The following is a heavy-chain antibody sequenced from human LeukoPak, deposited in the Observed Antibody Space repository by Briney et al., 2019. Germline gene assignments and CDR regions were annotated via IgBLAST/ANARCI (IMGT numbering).Heavy chain of an antibody. J-gene: IGHJ4*02. CDR2: INTGNGNT. Sequence: GASVKVSCKASGYIFTSYPIHWVRQAPGQRLEWMGWINTGNGNTKYSQKFEGRVTVTRDTSATAAYVELSSLRSEDTAVYYCARDRAMADYWGQGTLVTVSS. CDR1: GYIFTSYP. D-gene: IGHD5-18*01. V-gene: IGHV1-3*04. CDR3: ARDRAMADY.